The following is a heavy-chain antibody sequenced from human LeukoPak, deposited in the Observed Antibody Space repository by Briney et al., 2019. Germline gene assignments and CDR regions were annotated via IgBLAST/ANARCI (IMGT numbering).Heavy chain of an antibody. D-gene: IGHD3-10*01. V-gene: IGHV1-2*04. Sequence: ASVKVSCKASGYTFTGYYMHWVRQAPGQGLEWMGWINPNSGGTNYAQKFQGWVTMTRDTSISTAYMELSRLRSDDTAVYYCARAMVRGVIGLHPALDYWGQGTLVTVSS. CDR1: GYTFTGYY. CDR3: ARAMVRGVIGLHPALDY. J-gene: IGHJ4*02. CDR2: INPNSGGT.